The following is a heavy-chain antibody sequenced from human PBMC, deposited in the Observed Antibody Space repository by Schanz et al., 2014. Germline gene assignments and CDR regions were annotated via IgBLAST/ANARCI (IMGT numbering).Heavy chain of an antibody. CDR3: ARPSDSSWYMDV. D-gene: IGHD2-21*02. Sequence: VQLVESGGGLVKPGGSLRLSCAASGFTFSDAWMTWVRQAPGKGLEYVSVISSNGGSTDFADSVKGRFTISRDNPKNTLYLQMNSLRAEDTAVYYCARPSDSSWYMDVWGKGTTVTVSS. CDR1: GFTFSDAW. J-gene: IGHJ6*03. V-gene: IGHV3-64*04. CDR2: ISSNGGST.